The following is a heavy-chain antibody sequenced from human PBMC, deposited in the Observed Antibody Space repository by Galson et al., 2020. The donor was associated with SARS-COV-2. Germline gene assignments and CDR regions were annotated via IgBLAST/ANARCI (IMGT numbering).Heavy chain of an antibody. V-gene: IGHV4-34*01. CDR3: ARRKERIAVAGYYYYYGMDV. Sequence: SETLSLTCAVYGGSFSGYYWSWIRQPPGKGLEWNGEINHSGSTNYNPSLTSRVTISVDTSKNQFSLKLSSVTAADTAVYYCARRKERIAVAGYYYYYGMDVWGQGTTVTVSS. CDR2: INHSGST. D-gene: IGHD6-19*01. CDR1: GGSFSGYY. J-gene: IGHJ6*02.